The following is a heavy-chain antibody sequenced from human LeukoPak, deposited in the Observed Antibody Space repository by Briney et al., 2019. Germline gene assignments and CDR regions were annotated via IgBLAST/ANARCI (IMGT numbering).Heavy chain of an antibody. V-gene: IGHV3-11*06. CDR2: INSYSNYT. D-gene: IGHD3-22*01. Sequence: GGSLRLSCAASGFSFTDYYMSWMRQAPGKGLEWVSFINSYSNYTNYADSVKGRFSISRDNAKSSLYLQMNSLRAEDTAVYYCATHYYDSRGYDVGYYFDYWGQGTLVTVSS. CDR3: ATHYYDSRGYDVGYYFDY. CDR1: GFSFTDYY. J-gene: IGHJ4*02.